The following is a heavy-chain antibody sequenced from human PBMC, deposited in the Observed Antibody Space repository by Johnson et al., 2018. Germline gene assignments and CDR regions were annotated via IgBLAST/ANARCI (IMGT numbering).Heavy chain of an antibody. V-gene: IGHV1-69*09. CDR3: AAVVIYDLDI. CDR2: IIPILGIL. Sequence: QVQLVESGAEVKKPGSSVKVSCKASGGTFSTYTISWVRQAPGQGLEWMGRIIPILGILNYAQKFQGRVTITADKSTSTAYMALSSLRSEAPAVYYWAAVVIYDLDIWGQGTLVSVPS. J-gene: IGHJ3*02. D-gene: IGHD3-10*01. CDR1: GGTFSTYT.